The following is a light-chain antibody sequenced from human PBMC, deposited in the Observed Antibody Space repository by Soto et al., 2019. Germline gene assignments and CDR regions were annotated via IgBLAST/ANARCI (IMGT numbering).Light chain of an antibody. CDR3: QHYNSFWWT. V-gene: IGKV1-5*01. Sequence: DIQMTQSPSTLSASVGDRVTITCRASQSISNWLAWYQQKPGKAPKLLIYDASNLESGVPSRFSGSGSGTEFTLTISSLQPDDFGTYFCQHYNSFWWTFGQGTKVDIK. J-gene: IGKJ1*01. CDR1: QSISNW. CDR2: DAS.